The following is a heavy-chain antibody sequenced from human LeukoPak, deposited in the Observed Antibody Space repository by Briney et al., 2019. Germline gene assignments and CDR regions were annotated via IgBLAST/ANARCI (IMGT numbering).Heavy chain of an antibody. CDR3: ARVNRDYDSNLDY. Sequence: GGSLRLSCAASGFTFSSYSMNWVRQAPGKGLEWVSSITTSSSYIYYADSVKGRFTISRDNAKNSLYLQMNSLRAEDTAVYYCARVNRDYDSNLDYWGQGTLVTVSS. D-gene: IGHD3-22*01. CDR2: ITTSSSYI. CDR1: GFTFSSYS. J-gene: IGHJ4*02. V-gene: IGHV3-21*03.